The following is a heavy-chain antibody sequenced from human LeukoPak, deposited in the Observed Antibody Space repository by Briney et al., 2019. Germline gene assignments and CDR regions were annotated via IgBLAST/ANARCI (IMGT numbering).Heavy chain of an antibody. CDR1: GFTVSSDS. J-gene: IGHJ4*02. CDR3: ASSRGYFEN. V-gene: IGHV3-53*05. D-gene: IGHD2-2*01. Sequence: GGSLRLSCTVSGFTVSSDSMSWVRQAPGKGLEWVSFIYSGGSTHYSDSVKGRFTISRDNSKNTLYLQMNSLRAEDTAVYYCASSRGYFENWGQGTLVTVSS. CDR2: IYSGGST.